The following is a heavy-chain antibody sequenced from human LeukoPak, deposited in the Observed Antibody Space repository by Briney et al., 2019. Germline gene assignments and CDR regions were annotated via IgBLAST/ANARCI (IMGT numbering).Heavy chain of an antibody. CDR2: VSSSGSDT. D-gene: IGHD4-23*01. CDR1: GFIFTTYA. Sequence: GGSLRLSCAPSGFIFTTYAMGWVRQLPGKGLEWVSSVSSSGSDTYYTSSVKGRFTISRDNSKNTLYLQVNSLRVEDTAVYYCARRVLGAVGYFDYWGQGALVTVSS. J-gene: IGHJ4*02. CDR3: ARRVLGAVGYFDY. V-gene: IGHV3-23*05.